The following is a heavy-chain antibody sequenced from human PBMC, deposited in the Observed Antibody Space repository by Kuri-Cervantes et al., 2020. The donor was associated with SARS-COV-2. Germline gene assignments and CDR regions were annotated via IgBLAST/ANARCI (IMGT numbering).Heavy chain of an antibody. D-gene: IGHD2-2*01. Sequence: GESLKISCAASGFTFSSYSMNWVRQAPGKGLEWVSYISSSSSTIYYADSVKGRFTISRDNAKNSLHLQMNSLRAEDTAVYYCAREGPTATLYPWGQGTLVTVSS. V-gene: IGHV3-48*01. J-gene: IGHJ5*02. CDR3: AREGPTATLYP. CDR1: GFTFSSYS. CDR2: ISSSSSTI.